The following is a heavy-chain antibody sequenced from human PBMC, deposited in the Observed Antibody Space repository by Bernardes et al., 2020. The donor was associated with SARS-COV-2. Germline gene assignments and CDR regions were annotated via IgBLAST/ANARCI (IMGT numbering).Heavy chain of an antibody. V-gene: IGHV3-23*01. CDR1: GFNFNVYT. D-gene: IGHD3-10*01. CDR3: AKDKVSYSSDEFDI. CDR2: ISAGGKAT. Sequence: AGSLRLSCTASGFNFNVYTMNWVRQVPGTGLEWVSSISAGGKATYSADSVKGRFTISRDNSQNTVYLQMNSLRAEDTAKYFCAKDKVSYSSDEFDIWGQGTMVTVSS. J-gene: IGHJ3*02.